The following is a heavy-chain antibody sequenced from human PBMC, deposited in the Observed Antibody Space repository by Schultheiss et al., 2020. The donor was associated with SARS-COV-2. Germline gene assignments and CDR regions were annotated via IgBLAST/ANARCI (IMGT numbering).Heavy chain of an antibody. Sequence: SETLSLTCTVSGGSISSYYWSWIRQPPGKGLEWIGEINHSGSTNYNPSLKSRVTISVDTSKNQFSLKLSSVTAADTAVYYCARGSNFDYWGQGTLVTVSS. CDR1: GGSISSYY. CDR2: INHSGST. J-gene: IGHJ4*02. CDR3: ARGSNFDY. V-gene: IGHV4-34*01.